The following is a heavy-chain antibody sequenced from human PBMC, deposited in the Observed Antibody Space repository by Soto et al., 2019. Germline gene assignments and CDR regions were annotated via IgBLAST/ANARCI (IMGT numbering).Heavy chain of an antibody. Sequence: GGSLRLSCAASGFTFSSYGMHWVRQAPGKGLEWVAVISYDGSNKDYADSVKGRFTISRDNSKNTLYLQMNSLRAEDTAVYYCARDYGGNSGFWFDPWGQGTLVTVSS. J-gene: IGHJ5*02. CDR2: ISYDGSNK. CDR3: ARDYGGNSGFWFDP. V-gene: IGHV3-30*03. D-gene: IGHD2-21*02. CDR1: GFTFSSYG.